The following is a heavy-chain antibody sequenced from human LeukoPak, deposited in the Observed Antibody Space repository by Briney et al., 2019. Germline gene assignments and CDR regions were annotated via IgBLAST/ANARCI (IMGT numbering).Heavy chain of an antibody. Sequence: GGSLRLFCAASEFTFSNYWMTWVRQAPGQGLEWVALINQDGSENYYVDSVKGRFTISRDNAKNSLYLQMNSLRGEDTAVYYCARDHYSDSSGYTPAGDVFDIWGQGTMVTVSS. V-gene: IGHV3-7*01. J-gene: IGHJ3*02. CDR1: EFTFSNYW. CDR2: INQDGSEN. CDR3: ARDHYSDSSGYTPAGDVFDI. D-gene: IGHD3-22*01.